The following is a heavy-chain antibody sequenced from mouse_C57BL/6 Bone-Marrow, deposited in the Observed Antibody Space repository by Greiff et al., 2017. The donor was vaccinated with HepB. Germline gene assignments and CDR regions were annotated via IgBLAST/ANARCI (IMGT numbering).Heavy chain of an antibody. J-gene: IGHJ3*01. V-gene: IGHV1-18*01. D-gene: IGHD1-1*01. CDR3: ARRGGIYYYSSAY. CDR1: GYTFTDYN. Sequence: VQLQQSGPELVKPGASVKIPCKASGYTFTDYNMDWVKQSHGKSLEWIGDINPNNGGTIYNQKFKGKATLTVDKSSSTAYMELRSLTSEDTAVYYCARRGGIYYYSSAYWGQGTLVTVSA. CDR2: INPNNGGT.